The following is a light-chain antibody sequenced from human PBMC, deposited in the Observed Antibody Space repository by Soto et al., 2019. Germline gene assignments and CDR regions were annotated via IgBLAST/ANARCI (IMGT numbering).Light chain of an antibody. V-gene: IGLV2-11*01. CDR2: DAT. CDR3: CSYTYTYSV. Sequence: QSALTQPRSVSASPGQSVAISCTKHNSDFGGSEFVSWYQQQPGKAPKLIIYDATLRPSGVPDRFSGSKSGDTASLTISGLQSEDEADYYCCSYTYTYSVFGGGTKLTVL. CDR1: NSDFGGSEF. J-gene: IGLJ3*02.